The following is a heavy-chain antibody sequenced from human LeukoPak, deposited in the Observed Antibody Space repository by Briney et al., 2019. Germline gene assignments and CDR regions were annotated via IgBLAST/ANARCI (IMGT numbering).Heavy chain of an antibody. CDR1: GFTFSSYA. CDR2: ISGSGGST. Sequence: PGGSLRRYCAASGFTFSSYAMSWVRQAPGKGLEWVSAISGSGGSTYYADSVKGRFTISRDNSKNTLYLQMNSLRAEDTAVYYCAKDFDTVVVPAVPGVWGKGTTVTVSS. J-gene: IGHJ6*04. CDR3: AKDFDTVVVPAVPGV. V-gene: IGHV3-23*01. D-gene: IGHD2-2*01.